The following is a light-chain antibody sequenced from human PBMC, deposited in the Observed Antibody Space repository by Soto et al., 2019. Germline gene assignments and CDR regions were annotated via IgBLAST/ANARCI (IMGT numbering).Light chain of an antibody. CDR1: QSVSSN. J-gene: IGKJ4*01. CDR3: QQYNNWPV. CDR2: GAS. Sequence: EIVMTQSPATLSVSPGERATLSCRASQSVSSNLAWYQQKPGQAPRLLIHGASTRATGIPARFSGSGSGTEFTLTISSLQSEDFAVYYCQQYNNWPVFGGGTKVDIK. V-gene: IGKV3-15*01.